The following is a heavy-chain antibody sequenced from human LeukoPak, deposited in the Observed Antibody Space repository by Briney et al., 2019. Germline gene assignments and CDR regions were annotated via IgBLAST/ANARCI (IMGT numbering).Heavy chain of an antibody. CDR3: ARDSRFGETYFDY. D-gene: IGHD3-10*01. J-gene: IGHJ4*02. CDR2: ISYDGSNK. Sequence: PGGSLRLSCAASGFTFSSYAMHWVRQAPGKGLEWVAVISYDGSNKYYAGSVKGRFTISRDNSKNTLYLQMNSLRAEDTAVYYCARDSRFGETYFDYWGQGTLVTVSS. CDR1: GFTFSSYA. V-gene: IGHV3-30*04.